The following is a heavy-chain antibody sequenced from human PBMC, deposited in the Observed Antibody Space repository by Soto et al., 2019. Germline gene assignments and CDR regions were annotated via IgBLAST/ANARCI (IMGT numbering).Heavy chain of an antibody. CDR1: GFNFSSYS. D-gene: IGHD3-10*01. V-gene: IGHV3-48*02. Sequence: GGSLRLSCAASGFNFSSYSMNWVRQAPGKGLEWVSYISSSSSTIYYADTVKGRFTISRDNAKNSLYLQMNSLRDEDTAVYYFARTMVRGVMTLQHYYYMDVWGKGTTVTVSS. CDR2: ISSSSSTI. CDR3: ARTMVRGVMTLQHYYYMDV. J-gene: IGHJ6*03.